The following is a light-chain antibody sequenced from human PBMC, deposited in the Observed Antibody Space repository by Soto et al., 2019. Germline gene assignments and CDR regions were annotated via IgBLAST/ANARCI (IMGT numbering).Light chain of an antibody. J-gene: IGKJ3*01. CDR2: AAS. Sequence: DIQMTQSPSSLSASVGDRVTITCRASQGISNYLAWYQQKPGKVSKLLIYAASTLQSGVPSRFSGSGSGSDFTLTISGLQPEDVATYYCQKYNSAPRTFGPGTKVDIK. CDR1: QGISNY. V-gene: IGKV1-27*01. CDR3: QKYNSAPRT.